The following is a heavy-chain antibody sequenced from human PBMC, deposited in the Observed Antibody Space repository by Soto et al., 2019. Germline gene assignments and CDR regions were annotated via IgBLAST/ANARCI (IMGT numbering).Heavy chain of an antibody. J-gene: IGHJ5*02. CDR2: IKEDGSEM. Sequence: VQLVESGGGLVQPGGSLRLSCAASGGTFNWFWMGWVRQSPGKGLEWVANIKEDGSEMYYVDSVKGRFIISRDNAKNSLHLQMNSLRFEVTAVYYCTQDEPWCQGNPVIVSS. V-gene: IGHV3-7*05. CDR1: GGTFNWFW. CDR3: TQDEP.